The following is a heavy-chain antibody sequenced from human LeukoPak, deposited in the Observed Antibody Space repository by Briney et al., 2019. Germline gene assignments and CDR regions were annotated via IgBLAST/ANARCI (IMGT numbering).Heavy chain of an antibody. V-gene: IGHV3-48*02. Sequence: PGGSLRLSCAASGFTFSSYSMNWVRQAPGKGLEWVSYISSGSSAIYYADSVKGRFTISRDNAKNSLFLQLNSLRDEGTAVYYCARVVAGIDWFDPWGQGTLVTVSS. CDR2: ISSGSSAI. CDR1: GFTFSSYS. D-gene: IGHD6-19*01. J-gene: IGHJ5*02. CDR3: ARVVAGIDWFDP.